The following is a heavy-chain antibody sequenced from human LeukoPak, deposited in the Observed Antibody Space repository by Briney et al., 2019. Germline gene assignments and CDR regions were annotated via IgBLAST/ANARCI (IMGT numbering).Heavy chain of an antibody. CDR3: AKDLGYCSGGSCPTPDY. J-gene: IGHJ4*02. V-gene: IGHV3-48*03. CDR2: ISSSGSTI. CDR1: GFTFSSYE. Sequence: PGGSPRLSCAASGFTFSSYEMNWVRQAPGKGLEWVSYISSSGSTIYYADSVKGRFTISRDNSKNTLYLQMNSLRAEDTAVYYCAKDLGYCSGGSCPTPDYWGQGTLVTVSS. D-gene: IGHD2-15*01.